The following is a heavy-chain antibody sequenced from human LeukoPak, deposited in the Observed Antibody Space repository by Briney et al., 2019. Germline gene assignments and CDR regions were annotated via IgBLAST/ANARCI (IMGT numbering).Heavy chain of an antibody. V-gene: IGHV3-23*01. Sequence: PGGSLRLSCAASGLTFSTYSMSWVRLAPGKGLEWVSGISGSGANTYYADSVKGRFTISRDNSKNTLYLQMNSPRAEDTAVFYCAKYPASGGYFDYWGQGTLVTVSS. CDR3: AKYPASGGYFDY. D-gene: IGHD6-13*01. CDR1: GLTFSTYS. J-gene: IGHJ4*02. CDR2: ISGSGANT.